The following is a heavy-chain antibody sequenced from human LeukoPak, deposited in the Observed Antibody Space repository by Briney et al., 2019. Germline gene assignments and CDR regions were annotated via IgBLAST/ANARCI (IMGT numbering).Heavy chain of an antibody. J-gene: IGHJ6*03. V-gene: IGHV1-8*03. CDR1: GYTFTSYD. Sequence: GASVKVSCKASGYTFTSYDINWVRQATGQGLEWMGWMNPNSGNTGYAQKFQGRVTITRNTSISTAYMELSSLRSEDTAVYYCARLYCSSTSCYNHYYYCMDVWGKGTTVTVSS. CDR2: MNPNSGNT. D-gene: IGHD2-2*02. CDR3: ARLYCSSTSCYNHYYYCMDV.